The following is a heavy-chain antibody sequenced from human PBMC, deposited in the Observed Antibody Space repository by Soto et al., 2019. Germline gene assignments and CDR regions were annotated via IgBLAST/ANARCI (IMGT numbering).Heavy chain of an antibody. CDR1: GGSISSGGYY. CDR3: AVYCSSTSCYSSGYYGMDV. J-gene: IGHJ6*02. V-gene: IGHV4-31*03. Sequence: SETLSLTCTVSGGSISSGGYYWSWIRQHPGKGLEWIGYIYYSGSTYYNPSLKSRVTISVDTSKNQFSLKLSSVTAADTAVYYCAVYCSSTSCYSSGYYGMDVSGQATTVTVSS. D-gene: IGHD2-2*01. CDR2: IYYSGST.